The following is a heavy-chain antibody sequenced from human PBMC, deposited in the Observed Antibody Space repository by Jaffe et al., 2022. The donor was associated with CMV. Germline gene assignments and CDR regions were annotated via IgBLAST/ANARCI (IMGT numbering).Heavy chain of an antibody. CDR3: ARDTRSVGGATAESTFDY. D-gene: IGHD1-26*01. V-gene: IGHV3-48*03. CDR2: ISSSGSTI. CDR1: GFTFSSYE. J-gene: IGHJ4*02. Sequence: EVQLVESGGGLVQPGGSLRLSCAASGFTFSSYEMNWVRQAPGKGLEWVSYISSSGSTIYYADSVKGRFTISRDNAKNSLYLQMNSLRAEDTAVYYCARDTRSVGGATAESTFDYWGQGTLVTVSS.